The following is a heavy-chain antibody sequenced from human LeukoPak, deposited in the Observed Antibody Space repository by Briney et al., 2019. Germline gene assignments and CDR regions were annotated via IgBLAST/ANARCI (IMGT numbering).Heavy chain of an antibody. CDR3: ARDSKAGTRPDY. J-gene: IGHJ4*02. V-gene: IGHV1-18*01. Sequence: ASVKVSCKASGYTFTSYGISWVRQAPGQGLEWMGWISAYNGSTSYAQKLQGRVTMTTDTSTSTAYMELRSLTSDDTAVYYCARDSKAGTRPDYWGQGTLVIVSS. CDR2: ISAYNGST. CDR1: GYTFTSYG.